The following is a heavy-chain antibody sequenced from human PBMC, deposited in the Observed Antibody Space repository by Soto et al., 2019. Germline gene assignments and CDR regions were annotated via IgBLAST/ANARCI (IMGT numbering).Heavy chain of an antibody. CDR3: ARGECSSNYCFTRWALDI. CDR2: VSHSGST. V-gene: IGHV4-34*01. D-gene: IGHD2-2*01. J-gene: IGHJ3*02. CDR1: GGSFSAYH. Sequence: LSLTCAVSGGSFSAYHWTWIRQTPGKGLEWIGEVSHSGSTNYKPSLKSRVTISADPSKKQFSLNLTSMTAADSGVYYCARGECSSNYCFTRWALDIWGQGTVVTVSS.